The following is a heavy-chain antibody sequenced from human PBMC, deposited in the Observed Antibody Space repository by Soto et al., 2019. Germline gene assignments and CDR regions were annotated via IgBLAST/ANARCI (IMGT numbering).Heavy chain of an antibody. V-gene: IGHV4-30-2*01. J-gene: IGHJ6*02. CDR2: IYDSGST. D-gene: IGHD2-8*01. CDR1: GDSISRGGYS. Sequence: PSETLSLTCAVSGDSISRGGYSWTWIRQPPGKALEWIGNIYDSGSTSYNPSLKSRVTMSVDTSKNQFSLRLTSVTAADTAVYYCARDCTNGVCYPSYHYGMDVWGQGTTVTVSS. CDR3: ARDCTNGVCYPSYHYGMDV.